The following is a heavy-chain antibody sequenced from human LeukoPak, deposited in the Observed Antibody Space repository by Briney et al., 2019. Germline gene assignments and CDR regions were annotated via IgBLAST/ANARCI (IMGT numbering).Heavy chain of an antibody. V-gene: IGHV3-30*18. CDR1: GFTFSSYG. CDR3: AKAGGVVRGVIITLRYYGMDV. Sequence: PGGSLRLSCAASGFTFSSYGMHWVRQAPGKGLEWVAVISYDGSNKYYADSVKGRFTISRDNSKNTLYLQMNSLRAEDTAVYYCAKAGGVVRGVIITLRYYGMDVWGKGTTVTVSS. CDR2: ISYDGSNK. J-gene: IGHJ6*04. D-gene: IGHD3-10*01.